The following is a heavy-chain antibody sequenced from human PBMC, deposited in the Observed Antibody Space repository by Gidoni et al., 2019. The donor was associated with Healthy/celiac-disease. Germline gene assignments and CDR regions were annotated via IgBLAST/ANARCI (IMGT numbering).Heavy chain of an antibody. CDR3: ARTGDYYGSGSYPTPFDY. Sequence: QVQLVQSGAEVKKPGSSVKVSCKASGGTFSSYAISWVRQAPGQGLEWMGGIIPIFGTANYAQKFQGRVTITADESTSTAYMELSSLRSEDTAVYYCARTGDYYGSGSYPTPFDYWGQGTLVTVSS. V-gene: IGHV1-69*01. D-gene: IGHD3-10*01. CDR1: GGTFSSYA. J-gene: IGHJ4*02. CDR2: IIPIFGTA.